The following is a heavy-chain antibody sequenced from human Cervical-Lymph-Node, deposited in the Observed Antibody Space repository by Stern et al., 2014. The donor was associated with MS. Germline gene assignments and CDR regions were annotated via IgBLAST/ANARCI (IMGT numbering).Heavy chain of an antibody. Sequence: EVQLVESGGGLVKPGGSLRLSCAASGFAFSSFSMNWVRQAPGKGLEWGSFISASSNYRDDADSLKGRFTVSRDNAKNSLFLQINSLRAEDTAVYYCARVNEGFWYLDLWGRGTLVAVSS. CDR1: GFAFSSFS. CDR2: ISASSNYR. V-gene: IGHV3-21*05. J-gene: IGHJ2*01. CDR3: ARVNEGFWYLDL.